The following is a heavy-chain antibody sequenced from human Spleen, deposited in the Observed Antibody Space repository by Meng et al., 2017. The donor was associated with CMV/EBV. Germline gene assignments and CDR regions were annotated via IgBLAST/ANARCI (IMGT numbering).Heavy chain of an antibody. CDR1: GDSVSSDSVS. CDR3: ARSRPIAAAGLHFDA. J-gene: IGHJ4*02. CDR2: TYFRSKWYN. Sequence: SQTLSLTCAISGDSVSSDSVSWNWIRQSPSRGLEWLGRTYFRSKWYNDYAVSVKSRITISPDTSKKQFSLQLNSVTPEDTAVYYCARSRPIAAAGLHFDAWGQGTLVTVSS. D-gene: IGHD6-13*01. V-gene: IGHV6-1*01.